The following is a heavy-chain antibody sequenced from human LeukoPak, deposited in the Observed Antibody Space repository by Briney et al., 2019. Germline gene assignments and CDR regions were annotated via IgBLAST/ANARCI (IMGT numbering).Heavy chain of an antibody. CDR3: ASRYCSSTSCLGFDP. J-gene: IGHJ5*02. CDR2: ISYSGSA. D-gene: IGHD2-2*01. Sequence: SETLSLTCTVSGGSISRGGYYWSWIRQHPGKGLEWIGYISYSGSAYYNPSLKSRGTISVDTSKNQFSLKLSSVTAADTAVYYCASRYCSSTSCLGFDPWGQGTLVTVSS. CDR1: GGSISRGGYY. V-gene: IGHV4-31*03.